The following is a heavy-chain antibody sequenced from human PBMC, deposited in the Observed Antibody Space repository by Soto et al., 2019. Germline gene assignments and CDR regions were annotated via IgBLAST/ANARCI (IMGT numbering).Heavy chain of an antibody. CDR1: GGSVYSGAYY. V-gene: IGHV4-61*08. D-gene: IGHD2-21*02. J-gene: IGHJ6*02. CDR3: ASGSGHSYSFYGMDV. Sequence: QVQLRESGPGLVKPSETLSLTCTVSGGSVYSGAYYWTWIRQAPGKELEWIGYISYTGNTNYNPSFRGRVSMSVDTSRDQFSLNLSSMTPADSAAYYCASGSGHSYSFYGMDVWGQGITVTVSS. CDR2: ISYTGNT.